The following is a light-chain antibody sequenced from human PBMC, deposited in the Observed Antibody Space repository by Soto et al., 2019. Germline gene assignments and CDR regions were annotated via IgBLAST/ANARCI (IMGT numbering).Light chain of an antibody. J-gene: IGKJ1*01. CDR1: QYINTR. Sequence: EIVLTQSPATLSSFPCDRVTLSCRASQYINTRLAWYQHRPGQAPRLLIYQNSIRAAGITARFSASGSGTDFTLTISDVQPEDFALYYCHQRQSWHRTFGQGTKVDIK. CDR3: HQRQSWHRT. V-gene: IGKV3D-11*01. CDR2: QNS.